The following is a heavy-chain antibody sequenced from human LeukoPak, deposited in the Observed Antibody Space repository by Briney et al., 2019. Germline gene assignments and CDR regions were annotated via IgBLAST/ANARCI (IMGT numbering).Heavy chain of an antibody. V-gene: IGHV4-59*11. CDR1: GGSISSHY. CDR2: IYYSGST. D-gene: IGHD3-3*01. J-gene: IGHJ5*02. Sequence: SETLSLTCTVSGGSISSHYWSWIRQPPGKGLEWIGYIYYSGSTNYNPSLKSRVTISVDMSKNQFSLKLSSVTAADTAVYYCARLFGVVISSWFDPWGQGTLVTVSS. CDR3: ARLFGVVISSWFDP.